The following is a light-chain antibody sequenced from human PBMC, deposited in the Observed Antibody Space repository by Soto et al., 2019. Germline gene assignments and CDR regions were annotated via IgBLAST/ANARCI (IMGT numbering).Light chain of an antibody. J-gene: IGKJ4*01. V-gene: IGKV3-15*01. CDR2: DVS. CDR1: QGVTTN. CDR3: QQYNNSPGT. Sequence: EIVMTQSPGTLSVSPGERATLSCRAGQGVTTNFAWYQQKSGQSPRLLIYDVSIRATGVPARFSGTGSGTEFTLTISSLQSEDFAVYYCQQYNNSPGTFGGGTKVDIK.